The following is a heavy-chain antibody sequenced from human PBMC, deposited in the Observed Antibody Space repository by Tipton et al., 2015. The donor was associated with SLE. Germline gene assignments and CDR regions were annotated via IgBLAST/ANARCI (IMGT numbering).Heavy chain of an antibody. CDR1: GGSISSYY. J-gene: IGHJ4*02. Sequence: TLSLTCTVSGGSISSYYWSWIRQPPGKGLEWIGYIYTSGSTNYNPSLKSRVTISVDTSKNQFSLQLSSVTAADTAVYYCAREERWGIAASAHWGQGTLVTVSS. CDR3: AREERWGIAASAH. CDR2: IYTSGST. V-gene: IGHV4-4*08. D-gene: IGHD6-13*01.